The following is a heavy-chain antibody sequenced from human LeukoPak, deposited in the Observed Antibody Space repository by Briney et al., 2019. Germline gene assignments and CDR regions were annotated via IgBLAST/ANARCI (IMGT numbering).Heavy chain of an antibody. D-gene: IGHD1-26*01. V-gene: IGHV3-66*01. J-gene: IGHJ4*02. CDR3: ARARVGATRGEFFDF. CDR1: GFTVSSTY. CDR2: IYSSGST. Sequence: GGSLRLSCAASGFTVSSTYMSWVRQAPGKGLEWVSVIYSSGSTYYADSVKGRFTISRDNSKNTLYLQMNSLRAEDTAAYYYARARVGATRGEFFDFWGQGTLVTVSS.